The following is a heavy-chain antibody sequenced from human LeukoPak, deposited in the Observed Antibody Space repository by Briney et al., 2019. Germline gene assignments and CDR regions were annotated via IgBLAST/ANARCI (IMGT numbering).Heavy chain of an antibody. Sequence: PGGSLRLSCAASGFTFSSYAMPWVRQAPGKGLEYVSAISSNGGSTYYANSVKGRFTISRDNSKNTLYLQMGSLRAEDMAVYYCARAYDSSGYYYAVYYYYYGMDVWGQGTTVTVSS. J-gene: IGHJ6*02. D-gene: IGHD3-22*01. V-gene: IGHV3-64*01. CDR2: ISSNGGST. CDR1: GFTFSSYA. CDR3: ARAYDSSGYYYAVYYYYYGMDV.